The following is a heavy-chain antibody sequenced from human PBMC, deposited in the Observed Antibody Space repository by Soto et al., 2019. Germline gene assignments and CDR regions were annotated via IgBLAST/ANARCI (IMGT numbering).Heavy chain of an antibody. D-gene: IGHD2-8*01. CDR2: ILYSGNT. CDR1: GGSISSADYY. J-gene: IGHJ4*02. V-gene: IGHV4-30-4*01. Sequence: QVQLQESGPGLVKPSQTLSLTCTVSGGSISSADYYWSWIRQPPGKGLEWIAYILYSGNTNYIPSLERRLTISVDTSKNQFSLKLTSVTAADTAVYYCARNGALDYWGRGTLVTVSS. CDR3: ARNGALDY.